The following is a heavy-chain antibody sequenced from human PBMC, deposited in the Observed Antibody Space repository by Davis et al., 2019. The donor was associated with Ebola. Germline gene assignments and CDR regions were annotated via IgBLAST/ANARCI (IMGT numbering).Heavy chain of an antibody. Sequence: GESLKISCAASGFTFSSYAMSWVRQAPGKGLEWVSAISGSGGSTYYADSVKGRFTISRDNSKNTLYLQMNSLRAEDTAVYYCAKDVADQLLNWFDPWGQGTLVTVSS. J-gene: IGHJ5*02. CDR1: GFTFSSYA. V-gene: IGHV3-23*01. CDR3: AKDVADQLLNWFDP. D-gene: IGHD2-2*01. CDR2: ISGSGGST.